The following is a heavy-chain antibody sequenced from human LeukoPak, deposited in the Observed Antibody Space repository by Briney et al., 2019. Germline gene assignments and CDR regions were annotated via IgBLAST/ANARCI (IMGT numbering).Heavy chain of an antibody. CDR1: GCTFDDYG. CDR3: ARDDETGISYYFYY. CDR2: INWNGGST. J-gene: IGHJ4*02. V-gene: IGHV3-20*04. Sequence: PGGSLRLSCAASGCTFDDYGMSWVRQAPGKGLEWVSGINWNGGSTGYADSVKGRFTISRDNAKNPLYLQMNSLRAEDTALYYCARDDETGISYYFYYWGQGTLVTVSS. D-gene: IGHD3-9*01.